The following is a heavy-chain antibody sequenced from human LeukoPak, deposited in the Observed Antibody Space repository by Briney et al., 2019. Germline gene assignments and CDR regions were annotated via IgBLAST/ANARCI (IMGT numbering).Heavy chain of an antibody. CDR2: ISSSSSTI. CDR3: AKEGYYGSGSYYDDAFDI. D-gene: IGHD3-10*01. Sequence: GGSLRLSCAASGFTFSSYEMNWVRQAPGKGLEWVSYISSSSSTIYYADSVKGRFTISRDNAKNSLYLQMNSLRAEETAVYYWAKEGYYGSGSYYDDAFDIWGQGTMVTVSS. V-gene: IGHV3-48*01. CDR1: GFTFSSYE. J-gene: IGHJ3*02.